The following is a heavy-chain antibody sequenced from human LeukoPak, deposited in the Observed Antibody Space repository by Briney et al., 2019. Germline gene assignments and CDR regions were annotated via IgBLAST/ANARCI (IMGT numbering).Heavy chain of an antibody. D-gene: IGHD2-21*02. CDR1: GGSISSSSYY. CDR2: IYYSGST. J-gene: IGHJ4*02. CDR3: ARVSRGGDCYATCPFDY. Sequence: SETLSLTCTVSGGSISSSSYYWGWIRQPPGKGLEWIGSIYYSGSTNYNPSLKSRVTISVDTSKNQFSVKLSSVTAADTAVYYCARVSRGGDCYATCPFDYWGQGTLVTVSS. V-gene: IGHV4-39*07.